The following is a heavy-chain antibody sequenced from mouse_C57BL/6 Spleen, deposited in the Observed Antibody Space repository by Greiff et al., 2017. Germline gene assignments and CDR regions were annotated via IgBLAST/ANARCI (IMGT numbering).Heavy chain of an antibody. Sequence: EVKLMESGPGLVKPSQSLYLTCSVTGYSITSGYYWNWIRQFPGNKLEWMGYISYDGSNNYNPSLKNRISITRDTSKNQFFLKLNSVTTEDTATYYCARDLGGYWDFDVWGTGTTGTVSS. J-gene: IGHJ1*03. V-gene: IGHV3-6*01. CDR3: ARDLGGYWDFDV. CDR2: ISYDGSN. CDR1: GYSITSGYY. D-gene: IGHD3-3*01.